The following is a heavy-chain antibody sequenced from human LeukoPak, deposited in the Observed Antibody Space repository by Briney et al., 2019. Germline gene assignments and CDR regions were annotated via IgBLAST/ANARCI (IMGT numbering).Heavy chain of an antibody. Sequence: ASVKVSCKASGGTFSSYAISWVRQAPGQGLEWMGRIIPILGIANYAQKFQGRVTITADKSTSTAYMELSSLRSEDTAVYYCAREGVDYYYFDYWGQGTLVTVSS. CDR2: IIPILGIA. J-gene: IGHJ4*02. CDR3: AREGVDYYYFDY. D-gene: IGHD3-10*01. V-gene: IGHV1-69*04. CDR1: GGTFSSYA.